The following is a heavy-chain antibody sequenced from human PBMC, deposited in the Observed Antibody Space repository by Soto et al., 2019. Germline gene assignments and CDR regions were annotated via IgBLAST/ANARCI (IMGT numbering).Heavy chain of an antibody. J-gene: IGHJ4*02. V-gene: IGHV1-18*01. D-gene: IGHD2-2*01. CDR2: ISAYNGNT. CDR3: AKGSCIRTSCAVLDS. CDR1: GDTFSFYT. Sequence: ASVKVSCKASGDTFSFYTINWVRQAPGLGLEWMGWISAYNGNTNYAQKFQGRVTMTTDTSTSTAYMEVRSLRAEDTALYYCAKGSCIRTSCAVLDSWGQGTLVTVS.